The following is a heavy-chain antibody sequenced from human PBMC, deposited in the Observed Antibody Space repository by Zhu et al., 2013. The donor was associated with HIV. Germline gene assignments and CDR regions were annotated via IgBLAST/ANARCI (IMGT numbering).Heavy chain of an antibody. CDR3: VHCSGGSCYSVDY. V-gene: IGHV3-23*01. J-gene: IGHJ4*02. Sequence: EVQLLESGGGLVQPGGSLRLSCAASGFTFSSYAMSWVRQAPGKGLEWVSAISGSGGSTYYADSVKGRFTISRDNSKNTLYLQMNSLRAEDTAVYYCVHCSGGSCYSVDYWGQGTLVTVSS. CDR1: GFTFSSYA. CDR2: ISGSGGST. D-gene: IGHD2-15*01.